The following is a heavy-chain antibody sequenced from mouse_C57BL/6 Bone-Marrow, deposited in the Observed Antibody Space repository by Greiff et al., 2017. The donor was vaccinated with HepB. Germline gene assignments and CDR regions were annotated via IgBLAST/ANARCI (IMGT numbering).Heavy chain of an antibody. V-gene: IGHV5-9-1*02. J-gene: IGHJ4*01. CDR2: ISSGGDYI. CDR3: TREEGLGYYAMDY. D-gene: IGHD4-1*01. Sequence: KLMESGEGLVKPGGSLKLSCAASGFTFSSYAMSWVRQTPEKRLEWVAYISSGGDYIYYADTVKGRFTISRDNARNTLYLQMSSLKSEDTAMYYCTREEGLGYYAMDYWGQGTSVTVSS. CDR1: GFTFSSYA.